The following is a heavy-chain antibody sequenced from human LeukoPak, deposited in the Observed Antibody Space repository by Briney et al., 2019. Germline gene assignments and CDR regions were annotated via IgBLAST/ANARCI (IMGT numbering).Heavy chain of an antibody. V-gene: IGHV4-30-2*01. CDR3: ASDLTVPPYNWFDP. J-gene: IGHJ5*02. CDR2: IYQTGST. CDR1: DYSISSGGYS. D-gene: IGHD7-27*01. Sequence: SQTLSLTCTVSDYSISSGGYSWSWIRQPPGKGLEWIGFIYQTGSTYYNSSLKSRVTISVDRSKNQFSLTLTSVTAADTAVYYCASDLTVPPYNWFDPWGQGTLVTVSS.